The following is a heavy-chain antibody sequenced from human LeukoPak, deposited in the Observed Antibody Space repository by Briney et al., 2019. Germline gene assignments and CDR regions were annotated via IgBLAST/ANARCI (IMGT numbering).Heavy chain of an antibody. D-gene: IGHD3-10*01. V-gene: IGHV3-23*01. Sequence: GGSLRLSCAASGFTFSSYAMSWVRQAPGKGLEWVSVISGSGGNTYYADSVQGRFTISRDNSKNTLYLQMNSLRAEDTAVYYCAKGVRGPDAFDIWGQGTMVTVSS. CDR3: AKGVRGPDAFDI. CDR1: GFTFSSYA. J-gene: IGHJ3*02. CDR2: ISGSGGNT.